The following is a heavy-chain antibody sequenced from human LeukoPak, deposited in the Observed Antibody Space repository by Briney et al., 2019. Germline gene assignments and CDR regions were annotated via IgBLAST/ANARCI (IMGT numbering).Heavy chain of an antibody. V-gene: IGHV4-4*02. J-gene: IGHJ6*04. Sequence: SETLSLTCAVSGGSISSSNWWSWVRQPPGKGLEWIGEIYHSGSTNYNPSLKSRVTISVDKSKNQFSLKLSSVTAADTAVYYCARDGGYCSGGSCYYYYGMDVWGKGTTVTVSS. D-gene: IGHD2-15*01. CDR1: GGSISSSNW. CDR2: IYHSGST. CDR3: ARDGGYCSGGSCYYYYGMDV.